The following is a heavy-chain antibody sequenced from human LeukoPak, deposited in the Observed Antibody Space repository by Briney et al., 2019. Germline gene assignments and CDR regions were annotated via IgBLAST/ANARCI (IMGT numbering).Heavy chain of an antibody. CDR3: ARAYRGSSWYRDAFDI. D-gene: IGHD6-13*01. Sequence: ASVKVSCKASGYTFTSYYMHWVRQAPGQGLEWMGIINPSGGSTSYAQKFQGRVTMTRDMSTSTVYMELSSLRSEDTAVYYCARAYRGSSWYRDAFDIWGQGTMVTVSS. J-gene: IGHJ3*02. V-gene: IGHV1-46*01. CDR2: INPSGGST. CDR1: GYTFTSYY.